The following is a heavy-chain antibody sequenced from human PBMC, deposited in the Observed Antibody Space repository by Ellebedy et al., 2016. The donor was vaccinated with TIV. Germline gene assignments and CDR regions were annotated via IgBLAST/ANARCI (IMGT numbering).Heavy chain of an antibody. D-gene: IGHD3-16*01. CDR3: ARSLRY. V-gene: IGHV4-39*07. Sequence: MPSETLSLTCTVSGGSISSSSYYWGWIRQPPGKGLEWIGEINHSGSTNYNPSLKSRVTISVDTSKNQFSLKLSSVTAADTAVYYCARSLRYWGQGTLVTVSS. CDR1: GGSISSSSYY. CDR2: INHSGST. J-gene: IGHJ4*02.